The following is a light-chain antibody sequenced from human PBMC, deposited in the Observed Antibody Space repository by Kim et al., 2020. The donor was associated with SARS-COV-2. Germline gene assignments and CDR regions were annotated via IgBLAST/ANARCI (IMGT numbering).Light chain of an antibody. J-gene: IGLJ1*01. Sequence: SITISCHGTRSDVGGYNYVSCYQQHPGQVPKLMIYDVSNRPSGVSNRFSGSKSGNTASLTISGLQAEDEADYYCSSYIRSSTNYVFGTGTKVTVL. CDR3: SSYIRSSTNYV. V-gene: IGLV2-14*03. CDR2: DVS. CDR1: RSDVGGYNY.